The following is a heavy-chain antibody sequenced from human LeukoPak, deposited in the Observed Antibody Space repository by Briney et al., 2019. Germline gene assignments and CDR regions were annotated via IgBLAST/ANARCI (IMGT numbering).Heavy chain of an antibody. Sequence: GGSLRLSCSASGFTFSSYWMSWVRQAPGKGLEWVANIKQGGSEKYYVDSVKGRFTISRDNDKNSLYLQMNSMRAEDTAVYYCAREMGITMIVVVTPDAFDIWGQGTMVTVSS. V-gene: IGHV3-7*01. J-gene: IGHJ3*02. CDR1: GFTFSSYW. CDR3: AREMGITMIVVVTPDAFDI. CDR2: IKQGGSEK. D-gene: IGHD3-22*01.